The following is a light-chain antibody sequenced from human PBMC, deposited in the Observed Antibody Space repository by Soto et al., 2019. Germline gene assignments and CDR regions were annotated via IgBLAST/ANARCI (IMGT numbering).Light chain of an antibody. CDR1: QGISSY. CDR2: AAS. V-gene: IGKV1-8*01. J-gene: IGKJ3*01. Sequence: AIRMTQSPSSLSASTGDRVTITCRASQGISSYLAWYQQKPGKAPKLLIYAASTLQSGVPSRFSGSGSGTDFTLTISCLQSEDFPTYYCQQYYSYPPTFGPGTKVDIK. CDR3: QQYYSYPPT.